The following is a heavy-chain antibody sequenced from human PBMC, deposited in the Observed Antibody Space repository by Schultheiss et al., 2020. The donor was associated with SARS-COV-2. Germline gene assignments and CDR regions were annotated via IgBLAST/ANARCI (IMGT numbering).Heavy chain of an antibody. CDR1: GFTFSSYG. D-gene: IGHD4-23*01. CDR3: ARAYGGNPFDF. Sequence: GGSLRLSCAASGFTFSSYGMHWVRQAPGKGLEWVAVIWYDGSNKYYADSVKGRFTISRDNFKNTLYLQMGSLRAEDTAVYYCARAYGGNPFDFWGQGTLVTVSS. V-gene: IGHV3-33*01. CDR2: IWYDGSNK. J-gene: IGHJ4*02.